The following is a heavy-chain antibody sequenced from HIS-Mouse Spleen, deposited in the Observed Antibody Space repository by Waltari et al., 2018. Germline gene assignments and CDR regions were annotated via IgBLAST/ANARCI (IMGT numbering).Heavy chain of an antibody. Sequence: QVQLVQSGAEVKKPGSSVKVSCKASGGTFSSYAISWVRQAPGQGLEWVGGISAIFGTAICAQTFQGMVTSTADESTGTAYMELSSLSSEDTAVYYCARDSGSYSFWYFDLWGRGTLVPVSS. J-gene: IGHJ2*01. CDR2: ISAIFGTA. CDR1: GGTFSSYA. D-gene: IGHD1-26*01. CDR3: ARDSGSYSFWYFDL. V-gene: IGHV1-69*01.